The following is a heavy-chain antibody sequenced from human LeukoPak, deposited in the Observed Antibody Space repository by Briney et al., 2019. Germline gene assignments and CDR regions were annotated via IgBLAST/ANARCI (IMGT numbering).Heavy chain of an antibody. Sequence: GGSLRLSCAASGSTFSNFAIRWVRQVPGKGLEWVSSIDGSGDKTHYPDSVRGRFTVSRDNSKNTLYPQMNSLRVEDTATYFCAKVQFNWGPIDYWGQGTPVIVSS. J-gene: IGHJ4*02. D-gene: IGHD7-27*01. CDR3: AKVQFNWGPIDY. V-gene: IGHV3-23*01. CDR1: GSTFSNFA. CDR2: IDGSGDKT.